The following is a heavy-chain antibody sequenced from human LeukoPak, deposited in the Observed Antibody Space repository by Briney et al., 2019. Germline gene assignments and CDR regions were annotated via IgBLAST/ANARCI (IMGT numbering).Heavy chain of an antibody. D-gene: IGHD3-22*01. CDR1: GGSISSYY. CDR2: IYTSGST. Sequence: SETLSLTCTVSGGSISSYYWSWIRQPAGKGLEWIGRIYTSGSTNYNPSLKSRVTMSVDTSKNQFSLKLSSVTAADTAVYYCARDRGTMIVVASDAFDIWGQGTMVTVSS. CDR3: ARDRGTMIVVASDAFDI. V-gene: IGHV4-4*07. J-gene: IGHJ3*02.